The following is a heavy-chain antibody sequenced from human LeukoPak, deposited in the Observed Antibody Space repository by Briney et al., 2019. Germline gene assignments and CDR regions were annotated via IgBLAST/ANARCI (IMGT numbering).Heavy chain of an antibody. V-gene: IGHV1-2*02. CDR3: AREDLVQPYAFDI. J-gene: IGHJ3*02. D-gene: IGHD3-16*02. Sequence: GASVKVSCKASGYTFTGYYMHWVRQAPGQGLEWMGWINPNSGGTNYAQKFQGRVTITRDTSISTAYMELSRLRSDDTAVYYCAREDLVQPYAFDIWGQGTMVTVSS. CDR2: INPNSGGT. CDR1: GYTFTGYY.